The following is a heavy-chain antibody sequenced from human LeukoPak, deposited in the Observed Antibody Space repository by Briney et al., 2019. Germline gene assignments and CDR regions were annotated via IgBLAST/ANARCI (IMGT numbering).Heavy chain of an antibody. CDR3: AKYLKAGFLEWLLPFDY. CDR2: ISSSSGTI. D-gene: IGHD3-3*01. CDR1: GFTFNNYN. Sequence: GGSLRLSCAASGFTFNNYNMNWVRQAPGKGLEWVSFISSSSGTIHYADSVKGRFTISRDNSKNTLYLQMNSLRAEDTAVYYCAKYLKAGFLEWLLPFDYWGQGTLVTVSS. V-gene: IGHV3-48*01. J-gene: IGHJ4*02.